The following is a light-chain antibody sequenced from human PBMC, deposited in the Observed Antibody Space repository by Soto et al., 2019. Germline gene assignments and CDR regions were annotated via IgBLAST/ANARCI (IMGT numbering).Light chain of an antibody. CDR2: GAS. Sequence: EIVLAQSPDTLSLSPGERATLSCRASQSISTNLAWYQQKPGQAPRLLIFGASTRATGIPARFSGSGSGIEFTLTISSLQSEDFAVYYCHQYNNWPPWTFGQGTKVDIK. CDR1: QSISTN. CDR3: HQYNNWPPWT. V-gene: IGKV3-15*01. J-gene: IGKJ1*01.